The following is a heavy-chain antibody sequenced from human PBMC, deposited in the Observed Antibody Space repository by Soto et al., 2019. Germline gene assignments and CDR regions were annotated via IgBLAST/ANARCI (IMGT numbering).Heavy chain of an antibody. Sequence: QVHLVQSGAEVKKPGASVKVSCKGSGYTFTGYGITWVRQAPGQGLEWMGWISAHNGNTDYAQKLQGRVTVTRDTSTSTAYMELRSLRADDTAVYYCARGRYGDYWGQGALVTVSS. J-gene: IGHJ4*02. CDR1: GYTFTGYG. D-gene: IGHD1-1*01. CDR3: ARGRYGDY. V-gene: IGHV1-18*01. CDR2: ISAHNGNT.